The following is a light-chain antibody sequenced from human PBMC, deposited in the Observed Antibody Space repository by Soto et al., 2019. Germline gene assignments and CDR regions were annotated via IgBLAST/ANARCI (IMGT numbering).Light chain of an antibody. CDR1: NANLGAGYD. V-gene: IGLV1-40*01. Sequence: QSVLTQPPSVTGAPGQRVTISCTGNNANLGAGYDVHWYQQLPGAAPKLVIFGNRNRPSGVTELFSGSKSGTSASLAITGLQAEDEDDYYCKAYCYSLTAFVFGGGTTLTVL. CDR2: GNR. CDR3: KAYCYSLTAFV. J-gene: IGLJ3*02.